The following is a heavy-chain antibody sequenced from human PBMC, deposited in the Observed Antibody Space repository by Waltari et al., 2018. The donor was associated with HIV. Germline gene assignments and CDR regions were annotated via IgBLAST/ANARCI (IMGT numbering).Heavy chain of an antibody. J-gene: IGHJ6*02. V-gene: IGHV4-61*02. Sequence: QVQLQESGPGLVKPSQTLSLTCTVSGGSISSGSSYWSWIRQPAGKGLEWFGLIYTCGNTDYNPSLKSRVTISVDTSKNQFALKLTSVTAADTAVYYCARARVRSGYGLYYYYGMDVWGQGTTVTVSS. CDR1: GGSISSGSSY. D-gene: IGHD5-12*01. CDR2: IYTCGNT. CDR3: ARARVRSGYGLYYYYGMDV.